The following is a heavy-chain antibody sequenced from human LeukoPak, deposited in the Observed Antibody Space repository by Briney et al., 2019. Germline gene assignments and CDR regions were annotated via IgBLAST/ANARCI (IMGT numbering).Heavy chain of an antibody. Sequence: GGPLRLFCGASGFTFCSYAISWLRQSRGEGLEGVPAISGNGGSTYYADSVKGRFTISRDNSKNTLYLQMDSLRAEDTAVYYCAKGNWNYPLDYWGQGTLVTVSS. CDR2: ISGNGGST. CDR3: AKGNWNYPLDY. CDR1: GFTFCSYA. D-gene: IGHD1-7*01. J-gene: IGHJ4*02. V-gene: IGHV3-23*01.